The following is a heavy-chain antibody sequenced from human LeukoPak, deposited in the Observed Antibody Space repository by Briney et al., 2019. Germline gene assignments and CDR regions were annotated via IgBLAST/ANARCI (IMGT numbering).Heavy chain of an antibody. J-gene: IGHJ6*03. D-gene: IGHD6-13*01. V-gene: IGHV3-21*01. CDR1: GFTFSSYS. CDR3: ARDYRYSSSLRDYYYMDV. CDR2: ISSSSSYI. Sequence: GGSLRLSCAASGFTFSSYSMNWVRQAPGKGLEWVSSISSSSSYIYYADSVKGRFTISRDNAKNSLYLQMNSLRAEDTAVYYCARDYRYSSSLRDYYYMDVWGKGTTVPVSS.